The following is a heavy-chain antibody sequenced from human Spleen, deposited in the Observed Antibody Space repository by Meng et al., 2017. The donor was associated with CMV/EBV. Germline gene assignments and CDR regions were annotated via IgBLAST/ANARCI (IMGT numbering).Heavy chain of an antibody. V-gene: IGHV4-34*01. D-gene: IGHD6-6*01. Sequence: SETLSLTCGVFGGSSSGYYWTWVRQPPGKGLEWIGDISRSRGTNYNPSLKSRVTISIDTSRNQFSLKLSSVTAADTAVYYCARGVGKYSSSFAWFDPWGQGTLVTVSS. CDR2: ISRSRGT. J-gene: IGHJ5*02. CDR3: ARGVGKYSSSFAWFDP. CDR1: GGSSSGYY.